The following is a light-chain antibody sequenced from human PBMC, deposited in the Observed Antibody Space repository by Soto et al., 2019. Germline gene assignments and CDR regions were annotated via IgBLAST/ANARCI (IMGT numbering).Light chain of an antibody. CDR1: SSDVGGYNY. CDR2: DVG. CDR3: SSYTSSSIMV. V-gene: IGLV2-14*03. Sequence: QSALTQPASVSGSLGQSITISCTGTSSDVGGYNYISWYQQHPGKAPKLMIYDVGNRPSGVSNRFSGSKSGNTASLTISGLRAEDEADYYCSSYTSSSIMVFGGGTKVTVL. J-gene: IGLJ2*01.